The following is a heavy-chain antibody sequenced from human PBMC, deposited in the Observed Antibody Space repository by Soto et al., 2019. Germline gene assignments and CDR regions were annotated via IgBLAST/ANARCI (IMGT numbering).Heavy chain of an antibody. CDR2: INHSGST. CDR3: ERCRKTTFSRRLSYYFDY. CDR1: GGSFSGYY. J-gene: IGHJ4*02. Sequence: PSETLSLTCAVYGGSFSGYYWSWIRQPPGKGLEWIGEINHSGSTNYNPSLKSRFTISVDTSKNEFSLKPCSVTAADAAVYFCERCRKTTFSRRLSYYFDYRSQGTLENVSS. V-gene: IGHV4-34*01.